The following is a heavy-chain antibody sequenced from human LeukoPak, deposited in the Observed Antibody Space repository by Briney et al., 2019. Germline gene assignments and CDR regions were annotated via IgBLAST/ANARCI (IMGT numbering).Heavy chain of an antibody. Sequence: ASVKVSCKASGYTFTGYYMHWVRQAPGQGLEWMGWINPNSGGTNYAQKFQGRVTMTRDTSISTAYMELSRLRSDDTAVYYCAKRSLEWLLYGAFDIWGQGTMVTVSS. CDR1: GYTFTGYY. D-gene: IGHD3-3*01. CDR2: INPNSGGT. V-gene: IGHV1-2*02. J-gene: IGHJ3*02. CDR3: AKRSLEWLLYGAFDI.